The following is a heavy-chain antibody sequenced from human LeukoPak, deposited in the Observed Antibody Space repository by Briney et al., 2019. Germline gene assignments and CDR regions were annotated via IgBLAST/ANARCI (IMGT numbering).Heavy chain of an antibody. CDR3: AREGPEYYFDY. CDR1: GFTFSSYG. Sequence: GGSLRLSCAASGFTFSSYGMNRVRQAPGKGLEWVSSISSSSSYIYYADSVKGRFTISRDNAKNSLYLQMNSLRAEDTAVYYCAREGPEYYFDYWGQGTLVTVSS. J-gene: IGHJ4*02. CDR2: ISSSSSYI. V-gene: IGHV3-21*01.